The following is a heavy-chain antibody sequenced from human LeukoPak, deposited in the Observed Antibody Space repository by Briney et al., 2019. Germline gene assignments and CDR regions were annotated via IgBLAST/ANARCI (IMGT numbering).Heavy chain of an antibody. J-gene: IGHJ5*02. Sequence: SETLSLTCAVYGGSFSGYYWSWIRQPPGKGLEWIGEINHSGSTNYNPSLKSRVTISVDTSKNQFSLKLSSVTAADTAVYYCARHPGRITIFGASKRIQFDPWGQGTLVTVSS. CDR3: ARHPGRITIFGASKRIQFDP. CDR2: INHSGST. D-gene: IGHD3-3*01. CDR1: GGSFSGYY. V-gene: IGHV4-34*01.